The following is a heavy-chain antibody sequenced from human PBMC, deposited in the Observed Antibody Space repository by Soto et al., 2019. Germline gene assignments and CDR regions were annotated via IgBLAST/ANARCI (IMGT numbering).Heavy chain of an antibody. Sequence: EVQLVESGGGLVQPGGSLRLSCAASGFIFGSYSMSWVRQAPGKGPEWISYIKSSGNNIYYADSVKGRFTISRDNAKNSLYLQMNSLRDEDTAVYYCAKVYWYDGRAIFGFWGQGTLVTVSS. CDR1: GFIFGSYS. J-gene: IGHJ4*02. V-gene: IGHV3-48*02. D-gene: IGHD3-22*01. CDR2: IKSSGNNI. CDR3: AKVYWYDGRAIFGF.